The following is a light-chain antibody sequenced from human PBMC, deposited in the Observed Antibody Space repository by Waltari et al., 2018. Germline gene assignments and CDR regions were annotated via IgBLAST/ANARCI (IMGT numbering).Light chain of an antibody. Sequence: IQLTQSPSSLSASVGDRVTISCRASHDISSHLAWYQQKPGKAPTLLIYPASTLESGVPSRFSGSGSGTEFTLTITSLQPEDFATCFCQDLHDYPVFGPGTKVDIK. CDR1: HDISSH. V-gene: IGKV1-9*01. CDR3: QDLHDYPV. CDR2: PAS. J-gene: IGKJ3*01.